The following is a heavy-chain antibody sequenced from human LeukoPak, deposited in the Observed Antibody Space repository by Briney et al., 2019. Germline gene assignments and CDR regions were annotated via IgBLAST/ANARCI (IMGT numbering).Heavy chain of an antibody. Sequence: GGSLRLSCSASGFIFTTYTTYWVRQAPGKGLEYVSVINGDGRTTYYADSVKGRFTISRDNAKNTLFLQMNSLRAEDTAVYYCARGNSFSYPDWGQGTLVSVCS. D-gene: IGHD3-16*02. V-gene: IGHV3-64*04. CDR3: ARGNSFSYPD. J-gene: IGHJ4*02. CDR1: GFIFTTYT. CDR2: INGDGRTT.